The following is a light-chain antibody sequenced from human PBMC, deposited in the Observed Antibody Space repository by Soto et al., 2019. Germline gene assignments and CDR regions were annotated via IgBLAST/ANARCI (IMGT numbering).Light chain of an antibody. Sequence: QAVVIQEPSLTVSPGETITVTCTSSTGAVTSGYSPNWFQQKPGQAPRALIYSINKRHSWTPDRFSGSLLGGKAALTVSGVRPEDGADYYCLLFYGGAYVFGSGTKLTVL. CDR2: SIN. CDR3: LLFYGGAYV. V-gene: IGLV7-43*01. J-gene: IGLJ1*01. CDR1: TGAVTSGYS.